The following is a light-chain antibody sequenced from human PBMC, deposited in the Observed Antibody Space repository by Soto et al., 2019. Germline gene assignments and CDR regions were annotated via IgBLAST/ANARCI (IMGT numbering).Light chain of an antibody. J-gene: IGKJ2*01. CDR3: QQYGSSPYT. Sequence: EIVLTQSPGTLSLSPGERAILSCRASQSFTNNYLAWYNQRPGQAPRLLIYDASSRAAGIPDRFSGRGSGTDFPLTISRLEPEDFALYYCQQYGSSPYTFGQGTKLEI. CDR2: DAS. CDR1: QSFTNNY. V-gene: IGKV3-20*01.